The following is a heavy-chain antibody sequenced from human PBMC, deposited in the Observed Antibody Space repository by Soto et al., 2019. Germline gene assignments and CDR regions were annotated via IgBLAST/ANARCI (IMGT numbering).Heavy chain of an antibody. V-gene: IGHV4-39*01. Sequence: PSETLSLTCTVSGGSISSSSYYWGWIRQPPGKGLEWIGSIYYSGSTYYNPSLKSRVTISVDTSKNQFSLKLSSVTAADTAVYYCARTVSDYYYYYGMDVWGQGTTVT. CDR3: ARTVSDYYYYYGMDV. D-gene: IGHD4-17*01. CDR2: IYYSGST. J-gene: IGHJ6*02. CDR1: GGSISSSSYY.